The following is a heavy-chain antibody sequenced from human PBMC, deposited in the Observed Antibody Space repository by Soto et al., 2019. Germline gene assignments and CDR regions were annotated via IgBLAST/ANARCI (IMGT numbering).Heavy chain of an antibody. CDR3: ASAPGFNLFYS. CDR1: GGSFSSSTYY. D-gene: IGHD2-15*01. Sequence: PSETLSLTCIVSGGSFSSSTYYGGWIRQPPGKGLEWIGSIFHSGSTYYNPSLKSRVTLSVDTSKNRFYLRLSSVTAADPAVYYCASAPGFNLFYSWGQGTLVTVSS. CDR2: IFHSGST. V-gene: IGHV4-39*01. J-gene: IGHJ4*02.